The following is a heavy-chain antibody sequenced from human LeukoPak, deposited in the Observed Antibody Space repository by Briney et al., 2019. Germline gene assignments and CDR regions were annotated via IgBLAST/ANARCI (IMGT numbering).Heavy chain of an antibody. D-gene: IGHD3-16*01. CDR3: ARAQGLAADS. Sequence: GGSLRLSCAASGFTFSSYSMNWVRRAPGKGLEWVSYISSSSNTIYYADSVKGRFIISRDNAQNSLYLQMNSLRDEDTAVYYCARAQGLAADSWGQGTLVTVSS. CDR1: GFTFSSYS. CDR2: ISSSSNTI. V-gene: IGHV3-48*02. J-gene: IGHJ4*02.